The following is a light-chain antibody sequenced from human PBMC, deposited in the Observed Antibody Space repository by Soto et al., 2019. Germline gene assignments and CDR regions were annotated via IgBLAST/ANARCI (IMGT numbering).Light chain of an antibody. J-gene: IGLJ2*01. V-gene: IGLV2-11*01. CDR3: CSYAGSYTPVV. CDR1: SSDVGGYNY. Sequence: QSALTQPRSVSGSPGQSVTISCTGTSSDVGGYNYVSWYQQHPGKAPKLMIYDVSKRPSGVTDRFSGSKSGNTASLTISGLQAEDEADYYCCSYAGSYTPVVFGAGTKVTVL. CDR2: DVS.